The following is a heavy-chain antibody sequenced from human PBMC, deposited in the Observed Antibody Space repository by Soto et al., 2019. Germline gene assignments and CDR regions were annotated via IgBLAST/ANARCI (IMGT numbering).Heavy chain of an antibody. CDR1: GFSFTTYS. D-gene: IGHD3-10*01. V-gene: IGHV3-64*02. J-gene: IGHJ4*02. Sequence: GGSLILSCAASGFSFTTYSRHWVRQAPGKGLQYVAAISTDGGGRYYTDSVKGRFIISRDNSKSTLYLQMGSLRGEDMAVYYCARYGSGSAYDHWGQGALVTVSS. CDR2: ISTDGGGR. CDR3: ARYGSGSAYDH.